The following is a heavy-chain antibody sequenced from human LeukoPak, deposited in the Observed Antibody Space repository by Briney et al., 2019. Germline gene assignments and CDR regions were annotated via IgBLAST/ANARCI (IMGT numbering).Heavy chain of an antibody. J-gene: IGHJ6*01. CDR1: GYTFTNYD. CDR3: ARGLIAAAGMDL. CDR2: ISADSGNT. D-gene: IGHD6-13*01. Sequence: GASVKVSCKASGYTFTNYDISWVRQAPGQGLEWMGWISADSGNTNYAQKFQGRVTMTTDTSTTTDYMELRTLKSDDTAVYFCARGLIAAAGMDLWGKGTPVTVSS. V-gene: IGHV1-18*01.